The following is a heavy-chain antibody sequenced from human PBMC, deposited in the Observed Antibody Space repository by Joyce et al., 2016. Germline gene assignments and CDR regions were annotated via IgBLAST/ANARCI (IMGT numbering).Heavy chain of an antibody. J-gene: IGHJ4*02. CDR1: GFSFSSSS. CDR2: LSSSSSYI. Sequence: EVQLVEYGGDLVKPGGSLRLSCAASGFSFSSSSMSWVRQAPGKGLELVSSLSSSSSYIKYTDSVKGRFTISRDNAKNSLYLQMNSLRVEDTAVYYCARSSYTNGIFDYWGQGTLVTVSS. D-gene: IGHD2-8*01. CDR3: ARSSYTNGIFDY. V-gene: IGHV3-21*01.